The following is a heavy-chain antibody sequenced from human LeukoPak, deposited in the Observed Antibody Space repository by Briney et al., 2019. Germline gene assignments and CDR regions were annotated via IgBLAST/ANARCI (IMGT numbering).Heavy chain of an antibody. J-gene: IGHJ4*02. V-gene: IGHV3-15*01. Sequence: WIRQPPGKGLEWVGRIKTKIDGGTTDYAAPVKGRFTISRDDSKNTLYLQINSLKTEDTAVYYCTTESYCSSTSCPGTFDFWGQGTLVTVSS. CDR3: TTESYCSSTSCPGTFDF. D-gene: IGHD2-2*01. CDR2: IKTKIDGGTT.